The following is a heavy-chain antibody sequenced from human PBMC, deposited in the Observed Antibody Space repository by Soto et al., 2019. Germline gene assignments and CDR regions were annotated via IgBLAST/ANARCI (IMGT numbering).Heavy chain of an antibody. D-gene: IGHD5-12*01. V-gene: IGHV1-18*01. CDR1: GYTFTSYG. Sequence: GASVKVSCKASGYTFTSYGISWVRQAPGQGLEWMGWISAYNGNTNYAQKLQGRVTMTTDTSTSTAYMELRSLRSDDTAVYYCASGYSGYEKWSADYYYYGMDVWGQGTTVTVSS. CDR2: ISAYNGNT. J-gene: IGHJ6*02. CDR3: ASGYSGYEKWSADYYYYGMDV.